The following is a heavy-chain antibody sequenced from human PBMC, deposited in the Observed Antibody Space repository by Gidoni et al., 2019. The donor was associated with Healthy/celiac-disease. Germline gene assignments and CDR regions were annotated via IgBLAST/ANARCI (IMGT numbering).Heavy chain of an antibody. V-gene: IGHV3-21*01. J-gene: IGHJ3*02. CDR2: ISSSSSYI. CDR3: ARCTDDFWSGYFDAFDI. D-gene: IGHD3-3*01. Sequence: EVQLVESGGGLVKPGGSLRLSCAASGFTFSSYSMNWVRQAPGKGLEWVSSISSSSSYIYYADSVKGRFTISRDNAKNSLYLQMNSLRAEDTAVYYCARCTDDFWSGYFDAFDIWGQGTMVTVSS. CDR1: GFTFSSYS.